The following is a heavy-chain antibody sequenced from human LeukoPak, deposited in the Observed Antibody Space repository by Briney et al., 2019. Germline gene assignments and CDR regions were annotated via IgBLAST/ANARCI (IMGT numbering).Heavy chain of an antibody. J-gene: IGHJ4*02. D-gene: IGHD3-10*01. V-gene: IGHV3-7*01. Sequence: GGSLRLSCAASGFTFTGHNMNWVRQAPGKGLEWVANIKQDGSEKYYVDSVKGRFTISRDNAKNSLYLQMNSLRAEDTAVYYCARDSFGTLQAYWGQGTLVTVSS. CDR1: GFTFTGHN. CDR2: IKQDGSEK. CDR3: ARDSFGTLQAY.